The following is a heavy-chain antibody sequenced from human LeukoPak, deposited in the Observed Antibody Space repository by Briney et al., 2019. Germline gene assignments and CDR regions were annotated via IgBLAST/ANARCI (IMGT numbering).Heavy chain of an antibody. CDR3: ARDGDYFNAFDI. D-gene: IGHD3-10*01. CDR1: TLTFNCYC. Sequence: ECLSLSWSAATLTFNCYCISCVRQAEGGGRGWVSSISESSTYISHEDSVKGRFTISRDHAKTSLYLQMSSLRPEDTAVYYCARDGDYFNAFDIWGQGTMVTVSS. CDR2: ISESSTYI. J-gene: IGHJ3*02. V-gene: IGHV3-21*01.